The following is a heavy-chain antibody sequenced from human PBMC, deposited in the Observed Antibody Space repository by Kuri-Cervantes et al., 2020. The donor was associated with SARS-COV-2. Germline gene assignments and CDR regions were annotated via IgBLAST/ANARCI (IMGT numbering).Heavy chain of an antibody. CDR2: IYYSGST. Sequence: ESLKISCSVSGGSISSSSYYWGWIRQPPGKGLEWIGSIYYSGSTYYNPSLKSRVTISVDTSKNQFPLKLSSVTAADTAEYYCARTQLGMNMDVWGKGTTVTVSS. J-gene: IGHJ6*03. V-gene: IGHV4-39*01. D-gene: IGHD7-27*01. CDR1: GGSISSSSYY. CDR3: ARTQLGMNMDV.